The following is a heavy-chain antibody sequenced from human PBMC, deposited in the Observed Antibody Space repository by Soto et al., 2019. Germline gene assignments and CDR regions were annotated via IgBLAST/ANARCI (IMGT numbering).Heavy chain of an antibody. CDR1: GFSLSTSGVG. D-gene: IGHD4-17*01. J-gene: IGHJ2*01. CDR3: VYGGIFRLYWYFDL. Sequence: QITLKESGPPLVKPTQTLTLTCTFSGFSLSTSGVGVGWIRQPPGKALEWLALIYWNDDKRYSPSLKSRLTITKDTSKNQVVLTVTNMDPVDTATYYCVYGGIFRLYWYFDLWGRGTLVTVSS. CDR2: IYWNDDK. V-gene: IGHV2-5*01.